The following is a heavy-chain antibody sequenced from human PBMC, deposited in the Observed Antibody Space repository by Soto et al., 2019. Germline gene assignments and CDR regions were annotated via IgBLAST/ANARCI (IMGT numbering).Heavy chain of an antibody. D-gene: IGHD3-9*01. CDR3: ARVLRYFDWLPYYCDY. J-gene: IGHJ4*02. CDR1: GYTSTSYD. V-gene: IGHV1-8*01. Sequence: ASVKVSCKASGYTSTSYDINWVRQATGQGLEWMGWMNPNSGNTGYAQKFQGRVTMTRNTSISTAYMELSSLSSEDTAVYYCARVLRYFDWLPYYCDYRGQETLVTVAS. CDR2: MNPNSGNT.